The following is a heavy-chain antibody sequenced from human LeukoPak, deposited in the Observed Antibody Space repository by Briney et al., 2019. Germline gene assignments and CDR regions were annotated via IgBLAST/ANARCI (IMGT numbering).Heavy chain of an antibody. CDR1: GFTFSSSG. V-gene: IGHV3-33*01. CDR3: ARFWKEYSGMDV. D-gene: IGHD1-1*01. CDR2: IWFDGSND. Sequence: GGSLRLSCAPSGFTFSSSGMHWVRQAPGKGLEWVAVIWFDGSNDFYPESVRGRFTISRDNSKNTLYLQMNSLRAEDTAVYHCARFWKEYSGMDVWGQGTTVTVSS. J-gene: IGHJ6*02.